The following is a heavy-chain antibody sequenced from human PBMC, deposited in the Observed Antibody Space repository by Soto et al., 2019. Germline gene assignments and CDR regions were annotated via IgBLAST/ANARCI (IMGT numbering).Heavy chain of an antibody. D-gene: IGHD2-8*01. Sequence: EVQLVESGGGLVQPGGSLRLSCAASGFTCSSYWMSWVRQAPGKGLEWVANIKHDGSEKYYVDSVKGRFTISRDNAKNSLYRQMSSLRAEDTSVYYCAREGYCTNGVCVFGYWGQGTLVTVSS. CDR3: AREGYCTNGVCVFGY. V-gene: IGHV3-7*01. CDR1: GFTCSSYW. CDR2: IKHDGSEK. J-gene: IGHJ4*02.